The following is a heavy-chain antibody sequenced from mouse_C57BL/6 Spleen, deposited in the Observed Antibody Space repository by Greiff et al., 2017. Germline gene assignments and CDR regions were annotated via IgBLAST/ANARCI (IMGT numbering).Heavy chain of an antibody. CDR3: TEEVSYEYYFDY. CDR1: GFTFSNYW. J-gene: IGHJ2*01. V-gene: IGHV6-3*01. CDR2: IRLKSDNYAT. D-gene: IGHD1-1*01. Sequence: EVQLVESGGGLVQPGGSMKLSCVASGFTFSNYWMNWVRQSPEKGLEWVAQIRLKSDNYATHYAESVKGRFTISRDDSKSSVYLQMNNLRAEDTGIYYCTEEVSYEYYFDYWGQGTTLTVSS.